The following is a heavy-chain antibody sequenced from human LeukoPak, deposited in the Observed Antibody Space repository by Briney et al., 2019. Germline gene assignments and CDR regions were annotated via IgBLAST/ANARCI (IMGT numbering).Heavy chain of an antibody. CDR1: GFTFSSYS. CDR3: ARDPGPSNPYYYYVMDV. V-gene: IGHV3-21*04. D-gene: IGHD1-14*01. CDR2: ISSSSSYI. J-gene: IGHJ6*02. Sequence: GGSLRLSCAASGFTFSSYSMNWVRQAPGKGLEWVSSISSSSSYIYYADSVKGRFTISRDSSKNTLYLQMNSLRAEDTAVYYCARDPGPSNPYYYYVMDVWGQGTTVTVSS.